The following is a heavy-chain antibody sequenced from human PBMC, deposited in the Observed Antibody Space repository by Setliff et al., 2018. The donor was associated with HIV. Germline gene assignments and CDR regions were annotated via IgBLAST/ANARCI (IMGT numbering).Heavy chain of an antibody. D-gene: IGHD3-3*01. CDR3: ARDRGDSYYDFWSNYAHFDY. CDR1: GFTFINYE. Sequence: PGGSLRLSCTASGFTFINYEMNWVRQAPGKGLEWVAYISYSGSAIHYADSVKGRFTISRDNAKNSLYLQMNSLRAEDTAVYYCARDRGDSYYDFWSNYAHFDYWGQGTLVTVSS. J-gene: IGHJ4*02. V-gene: IGHV3-48*03. CDR2: ISYSGSAI.